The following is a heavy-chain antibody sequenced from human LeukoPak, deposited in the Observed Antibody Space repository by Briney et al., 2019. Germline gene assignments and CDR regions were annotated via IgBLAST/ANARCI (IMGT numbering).Heavy chain of an antibody. CDR2: IYYSGST. V-gene: IGHV4-30-4*01. D-gene: IGHD3-22*01. Sequence: SETLSLTCTVSGGSISSGDYYWSWIRQPPGKGLEWIGYIYYSGSTCYNPSLKSRVTISVDTSKNQFSLKLSSVTAADTAVYYCARAYYDSSGYSFDYWGQGTLVTVSS. CDR1: GGSISSGDYY. CDR3: ARAYYDSSGYSFDY. J-gene: IGHJ4*02.